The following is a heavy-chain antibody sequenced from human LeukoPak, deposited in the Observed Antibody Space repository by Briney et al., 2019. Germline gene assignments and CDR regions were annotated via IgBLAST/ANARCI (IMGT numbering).Heavy chain of an antibody. CDR2: INPNSGGT. V-gene: IGHV1-2*06. CDR1: GYTFTCYY. Sequence: ASVKVSCEASGYTFTCYYMHWVRQAPGQGLEWMGRINPNSGGTNYAQKFQGRVTMTRDTSISTAYMELSRLRSDDTAVYYCARDPGIFRGPAWGQGTLVTVSS. D-gene: IGHD3-10*01. CDR3: ARDPGIFRGPA. J-gene: IGHJ5*02.